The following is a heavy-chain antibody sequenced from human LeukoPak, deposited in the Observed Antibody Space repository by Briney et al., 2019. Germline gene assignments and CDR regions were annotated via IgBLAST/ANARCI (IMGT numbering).Heavy chain of an antibody. CDR2: ITGDGSDI. D-gene: IGHD4-17*01. Sequence: GGSLRLSCEASGFTLNKYWMHWVRQAPGKGLVWVSRITGDGSDIAYADSVKGRFTVSRDDAKDTLFLQMTSLRVEDTAIYYCARDAYTTTSNWLDPWGQGTLVTVSS. CDR1: GFTLNKYW. J-gene: IGHJ5*02. CDR3: ARDAYTTTSNWLDP. V-gene: IGHV3-74*01.